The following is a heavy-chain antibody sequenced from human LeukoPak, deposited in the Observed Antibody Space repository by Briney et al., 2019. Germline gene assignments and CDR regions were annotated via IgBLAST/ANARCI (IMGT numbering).Heavy chain of an antibody. J-gene: IGHJ4*02. V-gene: IGHV3-64D*06. CDR1: GFTFSSYA. CDR2: ISSNGGST. CDR3: VKDSTLWFGELVSGFDY. Sequence: GGSLRLSCSASGFTFSSYAMHWVRQAPGKGLEYVSAISSNGGSTYYADSVKGRFTISRDNSKNTLYLQMSSLRAEDTAVYYCVKDSTLWFGELVSGFDYWGQGTLVTVSS. D-gene: IGHD3-10*01.